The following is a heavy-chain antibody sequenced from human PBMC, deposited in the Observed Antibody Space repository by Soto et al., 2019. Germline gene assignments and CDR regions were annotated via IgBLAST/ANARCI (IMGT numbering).Heavy chain of an antibody. J-gene: IGHJ3*02. Sequence: SRQWVQQSPGKGLEWMGGFDPEDGETIYAQKFQGRVTMTEDTSTDTAYMELSSLRSEDTAVYYCALRLAAAGPFAIWGQGTMVTVSS. CDR2: FDPEDGET. D-gene: IGHD6-13*01. V-gene: IGHV1-24*01. CDR3: ALRLAAAGPFAI. CDR1: S.